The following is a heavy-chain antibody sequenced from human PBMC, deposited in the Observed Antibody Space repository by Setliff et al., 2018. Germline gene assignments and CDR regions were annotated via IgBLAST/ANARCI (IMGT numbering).Heavy chain of an antibody. J-gene: IGHJ5*02. Sequence: PSETLSLTCTVSGGSISNNTYYWGWIRQPPGKGLEWIGRIYTSGSTNYNPSLKSRVTISVDTSKNQFSLKLSSVTAADTAVYYCARDLQLSSWFDPWGQGTLVTVSS. D-gene: IGHD1-1*01. V-gene: IGHV4-61*02. CDR3: ARDLQLSSWFDP. CDR2: IYTSGST. CDR1: GGSISNNTYY.